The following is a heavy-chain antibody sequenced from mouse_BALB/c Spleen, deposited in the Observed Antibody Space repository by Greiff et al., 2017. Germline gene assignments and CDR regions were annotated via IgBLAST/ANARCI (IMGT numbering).Heavy chain of an antibody. CDR3: ARDLGGHGAMDY. J-gene: IGHJ4*01. D-gene: IGHD6-1*01. Sequence: EVQGVESGGGLVQPGGSLKLSCAASGFTFSSYGMSWVRQTPDKRLELVATINSNGGSTYYPDSVKGRFTISRDNAKNTLYLQMSSLKSEDTAMYYCARDLGGHGAMDYWGQGTSVTVSS. CDR2: INSNGGST. CDR1: GFTFSSYG. V-gene: IGHV5-6-3*01.